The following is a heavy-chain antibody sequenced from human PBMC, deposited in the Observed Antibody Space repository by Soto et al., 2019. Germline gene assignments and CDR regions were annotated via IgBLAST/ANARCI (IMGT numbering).Heavy chain of an antibody. J-gene: IGHJ4*02. CDR2: IDPSDSYT. CDR1: GYSFTSYW. V-gene: IGHV5-10-1*01. Sequence: PGESLKISCKGSGYSFTSYWISWVRQMPGKGPEWMGRIDPSDSYTNYSPSFQGHVTISADKSISTAYLQWSSLKASDTAMYYCARHDGHGWPYDHWGLGTLVTVSS. CDR3: ARHDGHGWPYDH. D-gene: IGHD6-19*01.